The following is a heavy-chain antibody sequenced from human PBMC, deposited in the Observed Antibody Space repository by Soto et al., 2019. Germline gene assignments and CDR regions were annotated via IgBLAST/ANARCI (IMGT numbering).Heavy chain of an antibody. CDR3: ARDVVVVTTTIKGGYYYYAMDV. J-gene: IGHJ6*02. CDR1: GGAVSSGNYY. D-gene: IGHD2-2*02. V-gene: IGHV4-30-4*01. Sequence: SETLSLTCTVAGGAVSSGNYYWSWIRQPPGKGLEWIGYIYYSGTTYYNPSLRTRATILVDTSMNQVSLKLTSVTAADTAVYYCARDVVVVTTTIKGGYYYYAMDVWGHGTTVTAP. CDR2: IYYSGTT.